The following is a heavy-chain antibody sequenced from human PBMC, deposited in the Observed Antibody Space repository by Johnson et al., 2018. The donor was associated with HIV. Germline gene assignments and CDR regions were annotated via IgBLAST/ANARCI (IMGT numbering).Heavy chain of an antibody. CDR2: ISYDGSNK. CDR3: VRDGTTGPSGDAFDI. Sequence: QVQLVESGGGVVQPGRSLRLSCAASGFTFSSYAMHWVRQAPGKGLEWVAVISYDGSNKYYADSVKGRFTISRDNSKNTLYLQMNSLRTEDTAVYYCVRDGTTGPSGDAFDIWGQGTMVTVSS. CDR1: GFTFSSYA. V-gene: IGHV3-30-3*01. D-gene: IGHD4-17*01. J-gene: IGHJ3*02.